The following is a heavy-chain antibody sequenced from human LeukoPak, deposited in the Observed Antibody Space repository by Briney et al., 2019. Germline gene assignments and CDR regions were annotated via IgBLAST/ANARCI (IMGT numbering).Heavy chain of an antibody. V-gene: IGHV4-39*07. CDR1: GGSISSSSYY. D-gene: IGHD3-3*01. CDR2: IYYSGST. Sequence: SETLSLTCTVSGGSISSSSYYWGWIRQPPGKGLEGIGSIYYSGSTYYNPSLKSRVTISVDTSKNQLSLKLSSVTAADTAVYYCARDGRKLYYDFWSGYYSGPLDYWGQGTLVTVSS. CDR3: ARDGRKLYYDFWSGYYSGPLDY. J-gene: IGHJ4*02.